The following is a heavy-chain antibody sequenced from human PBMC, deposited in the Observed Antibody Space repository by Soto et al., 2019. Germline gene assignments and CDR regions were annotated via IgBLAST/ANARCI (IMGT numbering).Heavy chain of an antibody. CDR2: ISGSGGST. Sequence: HPGGSLRLSCAASGFTFSSYAMSWVRQAPGKWLEWVSAISGSGGSTYYADSVKGRFTISRDNSKNTLYLQMNSLRAEDTAVYYCAKDQAPTVTTSDALDIWGQGXMVTV. D-gene: IGHD4-4*01. V-gene: IGHV3-23*01. CDR3: AKDQAPTVTTSDALDI. J-gene: IGHJ3*02. CDR1: GFTFSSYA.